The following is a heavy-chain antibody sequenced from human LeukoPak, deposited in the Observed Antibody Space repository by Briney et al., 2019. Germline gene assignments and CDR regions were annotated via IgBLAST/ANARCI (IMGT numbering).Heavy chain of an antibody. CDR3: ARGDSSGYYYGGPYFDY. CDR1: GRSLSRYY. Sequence: SETMSLTCTVYGRSLSRYYWSWIRQPPGKGLEWIGYIYYSGSTNYNPFLKSRVTISVDTSKNQFSLKLSSVGAADTAVYYCARGDSSGYYYGGPYFDYWGQETLVTVSS. CDR2: IYYSGST. J-gene: IGHJ4*02. V-gene: IGHV4-59*01. D-gene: IGHD3-22*01.